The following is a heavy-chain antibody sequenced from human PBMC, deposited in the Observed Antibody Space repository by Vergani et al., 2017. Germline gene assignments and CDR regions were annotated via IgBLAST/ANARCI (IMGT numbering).Heavy chain of an antibody. CDR3: ARHTPITMIVGLVSAFDI. J-gene: IGHJ3*02. CDR1: GYSFTSYW. D-gene: IGHD3-22*01. Sequence: EVPLVQSGAEVKTPGESPKISCKGSGYSFTSYWIGWVRQMPGKGLEWMGISQPEDSDTRYSPSFQSQVTISADKSISTAYLQWSSLKASDTAMYYCARHTPITMIVGLVSAFDIWGQGTMLTVSS. V-gene: IGHV5-51*01. CDR2: SQPEDSDT.